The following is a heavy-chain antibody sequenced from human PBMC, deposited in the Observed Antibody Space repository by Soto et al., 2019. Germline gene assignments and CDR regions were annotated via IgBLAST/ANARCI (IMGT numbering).Heavy chain of an antibody. Sequence: PSETLSLTCAVSGGSISSSNWWSWVRQPPGKGLEWIGEIYHSGSTNYNPSLKSRVTISVDKSKNQFSLKLSSVTAADTAVYYCASDYGDYDGFFDYWGQGTLVTVSS. CDR1: GGSISSSNW. J-gene: IGHJ4*02. CDR3: ASDYGDYDGFFDY. CDR2: IYHSGST. V-gene: IGHV4-4*02. D-gene: IGHD4-17*01.